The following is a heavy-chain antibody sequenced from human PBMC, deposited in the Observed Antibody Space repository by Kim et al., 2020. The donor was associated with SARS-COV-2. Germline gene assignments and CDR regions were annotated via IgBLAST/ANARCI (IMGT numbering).Heavy chain of an antibody. V-gene: IGHV3-15*01. J-gene: IGHJ4*02. CDR2: GGTP. D-gene: IGHD3-16*01. Sequence: GGTPDYAAPVKGRFTISRDDSKNTLYLQMNRLKLEDTAVYYCATDYGGGYWGQGALGTVSS. CDR3: ATDYGGGY.